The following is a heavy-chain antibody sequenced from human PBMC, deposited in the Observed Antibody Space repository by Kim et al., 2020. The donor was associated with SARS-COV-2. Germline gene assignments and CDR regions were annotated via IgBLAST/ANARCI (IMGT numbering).Heavy chain of an antibody. Sequence: YAESVKGRLTISRDNSKDTLFLQMNSLRADDTAVYSCARKDLKWKHDSFELWGKGALVTVSS. D-gene: IGHD1-26*01. J-gene: IGHJ4*02. CDR3: ARKDLKWKHDSFEL. V-gene: IGHV3-23*01.